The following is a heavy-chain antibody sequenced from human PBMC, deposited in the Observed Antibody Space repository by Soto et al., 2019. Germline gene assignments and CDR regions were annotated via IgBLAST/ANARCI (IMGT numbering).Heavy chain of an antibody. CDR3: TKEGGDISGTRGWFDP. CDR1: GDIVSSDAAA. V-gene: IGHV6-1*01. J-gene: IGHJ5*02. CDR2: TYYRSRWYN. D-gene: IGHD1-20*01. Sequence: SQTLSLTCAISGDIVSSDAAAWNWVRQSPSRGLEWLGRTYYRSRWYNDYAVSVKSRITVNPDTSKNQFSLHLNSVTPEDTAVYYCTKEGGDISGTRGWFDPWGKGTPVTVSS.